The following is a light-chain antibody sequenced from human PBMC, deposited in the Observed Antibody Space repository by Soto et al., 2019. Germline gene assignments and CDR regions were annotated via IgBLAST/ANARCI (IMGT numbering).Light chain of an antibody. Sequence: IVLTQSPGTLSLSPGERATLSCRASQSVSRKLAWYQHKPGQAPRLLIYDASNRATGIPARFSGSGSGTDFTLTISSLEPEDFAVYYCQQRSNWLWTFGQGTKVDIK. CDR2: DAS. J-gene: IGKJ1*01. CDR1: QSVSRK. CDR3: QQRSNWLWT. V-gene: IGKV3-11*01.